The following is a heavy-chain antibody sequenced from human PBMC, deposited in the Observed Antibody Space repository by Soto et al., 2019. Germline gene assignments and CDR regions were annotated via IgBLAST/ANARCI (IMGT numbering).Heavy chain of an antibody. CDR3: ARALAHSSSWYGAWYYYYYMDV. CDR1: GFTFSSYW. V-gene: IGHV3-7*01. Sequence: GGSLRLSCAASGFTFSSYWMSWVRQAPGKGLEWVANIKQDGSEKHYVDSVKGRFTISRDNAKNSLYLQMNSRRAEDTAVYYWARALAHSSSWYGAWYYYYYMDVWGKGTTVTVSS. CDR2: IKQDGSEK. D-gene: IGHD6-13*01. J-gene: IGHJ6*03.